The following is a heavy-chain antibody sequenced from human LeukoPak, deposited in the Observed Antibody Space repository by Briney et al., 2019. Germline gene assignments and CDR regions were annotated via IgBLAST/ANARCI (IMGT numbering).Heavy chain of an antibody. CDR3: ARHTRPDFWSGYTFDY. Sequence: SETLSLTCAVYGGSFSGYYWSWLRQSPGKGLEWIGEINHSGSTNYNPPLKSRVTISVDTSKTHFSLKLISVTAADRAVYYCARHTRPDFWSGYTFDYWGQGTLVTVSS. CDR1: GGSFSGYY. J-gene: IGHJ4*02. D-gene: IGHD3-3*01. CDR2: INHSGST. V-gene: IGHV4-34*01.